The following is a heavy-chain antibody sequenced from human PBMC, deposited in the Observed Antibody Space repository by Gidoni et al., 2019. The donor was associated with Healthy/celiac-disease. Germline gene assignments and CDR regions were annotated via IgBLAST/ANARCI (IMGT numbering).Heavy chain of an antibody. D-gene: IGHD5-12*01. V-gene: IGHV3-9*01. Sequence: EVQLVESGGGLVQPGRSLRLSCAASGFTFDDYAMHWVRQAPGKGLEWVSGISWNSGSIGYADSVKGRFTISRDNAKNSLYLQMNSLRAEDTALYYCAKEYSGYESHFDYWGQGTLVTVSS. J-gene: IGHJ4*02. CDR1: GFTFDDYA. CDR2: ISWNSGSI. CDR3: AKEYSGYESHFDY.